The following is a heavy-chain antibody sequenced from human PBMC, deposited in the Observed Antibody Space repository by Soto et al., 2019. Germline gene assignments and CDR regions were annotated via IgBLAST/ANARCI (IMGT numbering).Heavy chain of an antibody. J-gene: IGHJ6*02. CDR3: AKVFYDSGTTFFGVDV. CDR2: ISARSSTT. CDR1: GFTFNNYA. V-gene: IGHV3-23*01. Sequence: GGSLRLSCAASGFTFNNYAMNWVRQAPGKGLEWVSTISARSSTTYYADSVKGRFTISRDNSKNTLYLQMNSLTAEDTAVYYRAKVFYDSGTTFFGVDVWGQGTTVTVSS. D-gene: IGHD3-10*01.